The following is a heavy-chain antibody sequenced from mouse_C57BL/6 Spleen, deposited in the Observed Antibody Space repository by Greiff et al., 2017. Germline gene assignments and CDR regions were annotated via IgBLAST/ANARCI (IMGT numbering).Heavy chain of an antibody. CDR2: INPNNGGT. Sequence: EVQLQQSGPELVKPGASVKISCKASGYTFTDYYMNWVKQSHGKSLEWIGDINPNNGGTSYNQKFKGKATLAVEKSSSTAYMELRSLTSEDSAVYYCARGPIDDYGRYFDVWGTGTTVTVSS. CDR1: GYTFTDYY. J-gene: IGHJ1*03. CDR3: ARGPIDDYGRYFDV. V-gene: IGHV1-26*01. D-gene: IGHD2-4*01.